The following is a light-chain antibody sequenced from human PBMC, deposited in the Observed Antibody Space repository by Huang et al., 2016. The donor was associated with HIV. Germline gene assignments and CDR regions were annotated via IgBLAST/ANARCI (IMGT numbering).Light chain of an antibody. CDR1: QSFSSNY. Sequence: EIVLTQSPGTLSLSSGERATLSCRARQSFSSNYLAWYQQKPGQAPRLLIYGASSRATGITDRFSGSGSGTDFTLSISRLEPEDFAVYYCQQYGSSGVTFGQGTRVEVK. CDR3: QQYGSSGVT. CDR2: GAS. J-gene: IGKJ1*01. V-gene: IGKV3-20*01.